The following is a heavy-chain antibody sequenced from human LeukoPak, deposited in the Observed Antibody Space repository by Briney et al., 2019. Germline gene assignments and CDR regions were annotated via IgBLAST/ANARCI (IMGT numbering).Heavy chain of an antibody. CDR3: AKDLGVVVVAATYGDAFDI. V-gene: IGHV3-30*18. J-gene: IGHJ3*02. CDR1: GFTFSSYG. Sequence: GGSLRLSCAASGFTFSSYGMHWVRQAPGKGLEWVAVISYDGSNKYYADSVKGRFTISRDNSKNTLYLQMNSLRAEDTAVYYCAKDLGVVVVAATYGDAFDIWGQGTMVTVSS. D-gene: IGHD2-15*01. CDR2: ISYDGSNK.